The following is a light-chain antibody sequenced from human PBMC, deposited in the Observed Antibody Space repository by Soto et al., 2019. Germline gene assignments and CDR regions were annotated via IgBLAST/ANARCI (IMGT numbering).Light chain of an antibody. CDR1: SSNIGSNT. V-gene: IGLV1-44*01. CDR2: SDN. CDR3: AAWDDTLGGRVV. Sequence: QSVLTQPPSASGTPGQRGTISCSGSSSNIGSNTVSWYQHLPGTAPKLLIYSDNHRPSGVPDRFSGSKSGTSASLAISGLQSEDEADYYCAAWDDTLGGRVVFGGGTKVTVL. J-gene: IGLJ2*01.